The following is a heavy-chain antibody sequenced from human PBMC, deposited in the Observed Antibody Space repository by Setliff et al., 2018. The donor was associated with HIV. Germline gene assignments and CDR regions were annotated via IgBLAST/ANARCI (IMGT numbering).Heavy chain of an antibody. CDR2: INHGGTT. Sequence: PSETLSLTCAVYGGSFSDTYWTWIRQPPGKGLEWVGDINHGGTTNYNPSLKGRVAISIDGSEKQFSLRLTSVTAADTSVYYGARGLRSSNWYGDKYFYYMDVWGKGTTVTVSS. CDR3: ARGLRSSNWYGDKYFYYMDV. D-gene: IGHD6-13*01. J-gene: IGHJ6*04. CDR1: GGSFSDTY. V-gene: IGHV4-34*01.